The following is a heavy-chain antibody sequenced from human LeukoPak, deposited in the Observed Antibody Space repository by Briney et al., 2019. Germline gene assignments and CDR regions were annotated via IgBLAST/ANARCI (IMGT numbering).Heavy chain of an antibody. CDR3: VRVARYYWFDP. CDR2: IYYSGST. CDR1: GDSFSSGSHY. D-gene: IGHD1-14*01. V-gene: IGHV4-61*01. J-gene: IGHJ5*02. Sequence: PSETLSLTCTVSGDSFSSGSHYWSWIRQPPGKGLEWIGYIYYSGSTNYNPSLKSRVTISIDTSKNQFSLKLSSVTAADTAVYYCVRVARYYWFDPWGQGTLVTVSS.